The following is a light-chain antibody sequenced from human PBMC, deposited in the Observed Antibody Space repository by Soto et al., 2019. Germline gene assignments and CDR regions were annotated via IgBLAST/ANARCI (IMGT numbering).Light chain of an antibody. V-gene: IGLV2-14*01. CDR3: SSHTSTSTLV. CDR1: NSDVGGYNY. J-gene: IGLJ2*01. Sequence: QSVLTQPACVSVSPGQSITISCTGTNSDVGGYNYVSWYQQHPGKAPKLLIYEVSYRPSGVSNRFSGSKSGNTASLTISGLQAEDEADYFCSSHTSTSTLVFGGGTKVTVL. CDR2: EVS.